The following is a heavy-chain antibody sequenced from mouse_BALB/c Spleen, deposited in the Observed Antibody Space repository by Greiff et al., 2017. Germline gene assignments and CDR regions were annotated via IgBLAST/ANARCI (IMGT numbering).Heavy chain of an antibody. Sequence: EVKLVESGGGLVQPGGSLKLSCAASGFTFSSYTMSWVRQTPEKRLEWVAYISNGGGSTYYPDTVKGRFTISRDNAKNTLYQQMSSLKSEDTAMYYCARDGNPYAMDYWGQGTSVTVSS. CDR3: ARDGNPYAMDY. J-gene: IGHJ4*01. CDR1: GFTFSSYT. V-gene: IGHV5-12-2*01. D-gene: IGHD2-1*01. CDR2: ISNGGGST.